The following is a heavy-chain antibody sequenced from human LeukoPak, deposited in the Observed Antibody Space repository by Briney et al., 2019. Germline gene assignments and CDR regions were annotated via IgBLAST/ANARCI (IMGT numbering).Heavy chain of an antibody. D-gene: IGHD1-26*01. J-gene: IGHJ4*02. CDR2: IYYTGSA. CDR1: GGSISTYY. CDR3: AKFGGSFAFLDY. Sequence: SETLSLTCTVSGGSISTYYWSWIRQPPGKGLEWIGYIYYTGSANYNPSLKSRVTISVDTSKNQFSLKLSSVTAADTAVYYCAKFGGSFAFLDYWGQGTLVTVSS. V-gene: IGHV4-59*01.